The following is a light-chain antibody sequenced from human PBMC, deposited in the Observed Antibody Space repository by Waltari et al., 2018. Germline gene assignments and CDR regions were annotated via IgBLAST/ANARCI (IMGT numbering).Light chain of an antibody. J-gene: IGKJ2*01. CDR2: DVS. CDR3: QQYDALPYT. CDR1: QDIGNY. Sequence: DIQMTQSPSSLAASVGDRVTITCQTSQDIGNYLNWSQQRHGKPPKLLIYDVSNLEPGVPSRFSVSDYGTHFTFTISRLQPEDVATYYCQQYDALPYTFGQGTKLEIK. V-gene: IGKV1-33*01.